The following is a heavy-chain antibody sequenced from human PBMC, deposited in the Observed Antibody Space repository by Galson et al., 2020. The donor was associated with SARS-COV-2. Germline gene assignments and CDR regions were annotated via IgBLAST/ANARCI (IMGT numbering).Heavy chain of an antibody. CDR2: FDPEYGET. CDR1: GYTLTELS. J-gene: IGHJ4*02. CDR3: ATDFAIVGATPHFN. D-gene: IGHD1-26*01. V-gene: IGHV1-24*01. Sequence: GESLKISCKVSGYTLTELSMHWVRQAPGKGHEWMGGFDPEYGETIYAQKFQGRVTMTEDTSTDTAYMELSSLRSEDTAVYYCATDFAIVGATPHFNWGQGTLVTVSS.